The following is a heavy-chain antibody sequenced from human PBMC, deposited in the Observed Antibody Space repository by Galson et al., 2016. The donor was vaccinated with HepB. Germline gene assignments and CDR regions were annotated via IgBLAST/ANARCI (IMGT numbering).Heavy chain of an antibody. D-gene: IGHD3-22*01. CDR1: GSSFTFYW. CDR2: IDPSDSYT. V-gene: IGHV5-10-1*01. J-gene: IGHJ4*02. CDR3: AAPHRSSGYYSPGDF. Sequence: QSGAEVKKPGESLRISCKASGSSFTFYWINWVRQMPGKGLQWMGRIDPSDSYTHYTPSFQGHVTFSVYKSTSTSYLQWSSLRPSDTAMYYCAAPHRSSGYYSPGDFWGQGTLVTVSS.